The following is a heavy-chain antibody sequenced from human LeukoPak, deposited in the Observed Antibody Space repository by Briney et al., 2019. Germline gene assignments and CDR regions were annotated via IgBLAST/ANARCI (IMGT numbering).Heavy chain of an antibody. D-gene: IGHD3-3*01. CDR2: INPNSGGT. J-gene: IGHJ5*02. CDR1: GYTFTDYY. V-gene: IGHV1-2*02. CDR3: ARESGSRFFGVVINPNWFDP. Sequence: ASVKVSCKASGYTFTDYYMHWVRQAPGQGLEWMGWINPNSGGTNYAQKFQGRVTMTRDTSISTAYMELSRLRSDDTAVYYCARESGSRFFGVVINPNWFDPWGQGTLVTVSS.